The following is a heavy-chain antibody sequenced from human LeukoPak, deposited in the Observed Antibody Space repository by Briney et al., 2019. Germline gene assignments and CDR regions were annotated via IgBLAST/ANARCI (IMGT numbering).Heavy chain of an antibody. J-gene: IGHJ5*02. CDR3: ARVRVTNWFDP. CDR2: INHSGST. Sequence: SETLSLTCTVSGGSISGYYWSWIRQPPGKGLEWIGEINHSGSTNYNPSLKSRVTISVDTSKNQFSLKLSSVTAADTAVYYCARVRVTNWFDPWGQGTLVTVSS. D-gene: IGHD2-21*02. V-gene: IGHV4-34*01. CDR1: GGSISGYY.